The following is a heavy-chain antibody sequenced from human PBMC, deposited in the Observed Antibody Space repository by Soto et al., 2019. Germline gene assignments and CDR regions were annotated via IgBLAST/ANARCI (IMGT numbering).Heavy chain of an antibody. CDR1: GFTISTSY. CDR2: NYHSGTT. J-gene: IGHJ4*02. D-gene: IGHD5-12*01. CDR3: VREAYIGYGHAIDH. V-gene: IGHV4-59*01. Sequence: SETLSLTFAVSGFTISTSYWSWIRQPPGKGLEWIGYNYHSGTTNYNPSLKSRVTISVDTSKNQFSLRLTSVTAADTAIYYCVREAYIGYGHAIDHWGQGTLVTVSS.